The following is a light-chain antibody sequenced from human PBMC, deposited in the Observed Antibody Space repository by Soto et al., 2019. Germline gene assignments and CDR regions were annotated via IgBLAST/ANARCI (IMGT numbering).Light chain of an antibody. CDR3: QSYDSSLSSGV. Sequence: QSVLTQPPSVSGAPGQRVTISCTGSSSNIGAGYDVHWYQQLPGTAPKLLIYGNSNRPSGVPDRFSGSKSGTSASLAITGLQAEDDADYYCQSYDSSLSSGVFGTGTKLTVL. V-gene: IGLV1-40*01. CDR1: SSNIGAGYD. CDR2: GNS. J-gene: IGLJ1*01.